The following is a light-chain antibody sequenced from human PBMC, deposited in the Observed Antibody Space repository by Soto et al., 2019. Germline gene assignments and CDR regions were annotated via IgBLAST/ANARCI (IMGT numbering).Light chain of an antibody. CDR1: QRVSSD. V-gene: IGKV3-15*01. CDR2: DTS. Sequence: EIVMTQSPATLSVSPGERATLSCMANQRVSSDFAWYQQKPGQAPRLLIYDTSTRATGIPARFSGSGYGTEFTINISSLQSEDVAVYYCQQYNNWPPMAVGQETKLEIK. CDR3: QQYNNWPPMA. J-gene: IGKJ1*01.